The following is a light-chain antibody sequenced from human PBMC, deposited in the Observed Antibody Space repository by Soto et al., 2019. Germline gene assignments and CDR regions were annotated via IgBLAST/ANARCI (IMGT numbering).Light chain of an antibody. CDR1: SGHSSYI. CDR3: ETWDSNTVV. J-gene: IGLJ2*01. CDR2: LEGSGSY. V-gene: IGLV4-60*02. Sequence: QSVLTQSSSASASLGSSVKLTCTLSSGHSSYIIAWHQQQPGKAPRYLMKLEGSGSYNKGSGVPDRFSGSSSGADRYLTISILQFEDEADYYCETWDSNTVVFGGGTKLTVL.